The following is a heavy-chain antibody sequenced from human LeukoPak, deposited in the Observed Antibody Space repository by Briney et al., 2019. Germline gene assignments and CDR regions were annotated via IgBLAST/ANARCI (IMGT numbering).Heavy chain of an antibody. CDR3: VRDDAIAGGTFEY. Sequence: ASVKVSCKASGYTFTSYGISWVRQAPGQWLEWMGWISAYNGNTNYAQKVQGRVTMTADTSTTTAYMELRSLRSDDTAVYYCVRDDAIAGGTFEYWGQGTLVTVSS. J-gene: IGHJ4*02. CDR2: ISAYNGNT. V-gene: IGHV1-18*01. D-gene: IGHD1-26*01. CDR1: GYTFTSYG.